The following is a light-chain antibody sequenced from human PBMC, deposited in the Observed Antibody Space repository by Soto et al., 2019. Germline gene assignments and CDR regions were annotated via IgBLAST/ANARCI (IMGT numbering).Light chain of an antibody. CDR1: QDINHY. J-gene: IGKJ4*01. V-gene: IGKV1-33*01. CDR3: QQYDNFPVS. Sequence: DIQMTQSPSSLSASVGDRVTITCQASQDINHYLNWYQQRPGKAPKSLIYDGSNLETGVPSRFSGSGAGTVFSLTIDNLQPEDVATYYRQQYDNFPVSFGGGTKLEIK. CDR2: DGS.